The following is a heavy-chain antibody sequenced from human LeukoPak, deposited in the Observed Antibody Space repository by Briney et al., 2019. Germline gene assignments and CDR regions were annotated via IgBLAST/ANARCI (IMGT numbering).Heavy chain of an antibody. CDR2: ISSSSSYI. CDR3: ARDVGIHVGMDV. CDR1: GFTFSSYS. V-gene: IGHV3-21*01. D-gene: IGHD5-18*01. J-gene: IGHJ6*02. Sequence: GGSLRLSCAASGFTFSSYSMNWVRQAPGKGLEWVSSISSSSSYIYYADSVKGRFTISRDNAKNSLYLQMNSLRAEDTAVYYCARDVGIHVGMDVWGQGTTVTVSS.